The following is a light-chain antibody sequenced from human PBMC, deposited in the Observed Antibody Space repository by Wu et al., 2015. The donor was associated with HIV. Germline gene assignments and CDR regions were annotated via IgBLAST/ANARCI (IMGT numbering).Light chain of an antibody. CDR2: KAS. CDR3: QQYYSYPRT. V-gene: IGKV1-5*03. CDR1: QSITTR. J-gene: IGKJ1*01. Sequence: DIQMTQSPSTLSASVGDRVTITCRASQSITTRLAWYQQKPGKAPKFLISKASSLESGVPSRFSGSGSETEFTLTISSLQPDDFATYYCQQYYSYPRTFGQGTKVEIK.